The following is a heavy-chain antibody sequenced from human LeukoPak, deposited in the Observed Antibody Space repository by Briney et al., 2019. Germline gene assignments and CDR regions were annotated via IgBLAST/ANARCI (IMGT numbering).Heavy chain of an antibody. Sequence: SETLSLTCAVYGVSFSGYYWSWIRQPPGKGLEWIGEITPTGGAKYSPPLKSRVTISVDTSNNQFSLRLRSVTAADTAMYYCARVAFGGHIVAQDYWGQGTLVSVSS. J-gene: IGHJ4*02. D-gene: IGHD3-16*02. CDR3: ARVAFGGHIVAQDY. CDR1: GVSFSGYY. V-gene: IGHV4-34*01. CDR2: ITPTGGA.